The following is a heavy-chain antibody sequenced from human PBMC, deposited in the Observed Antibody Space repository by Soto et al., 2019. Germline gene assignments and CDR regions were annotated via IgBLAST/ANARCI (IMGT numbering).Heavy chain of an antibody. CDR3: ARDPWLVSGYDPKAPLFDY. CDR2: INSDGSST. V-gene: IGHV3-74*01. CDR1: GFTFSSYW. Sequence: EVQLVESGGGLVQPGGSLRLSCAASGFTFSSYWMHWVRQAPGKGLVWVSRINSDGSSTSYADSVKGRFTISRDNAENTLYLQMNSLRAEDTAVYYCARDPWLVSGYDPKAPLFDYWGQGTLVTVSS. J-gene: IGHJ4*02. D-gene: IGHD5-12*01.